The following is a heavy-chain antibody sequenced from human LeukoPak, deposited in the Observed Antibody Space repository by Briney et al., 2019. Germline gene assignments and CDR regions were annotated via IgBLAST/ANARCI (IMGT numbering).Heavy chain of an antibody. CDR1: GYTFTGYY. D-gene: IGHD2-15*01. Sequence: WASVKVSCKASGYTFTGYYMHWVRRAPGQGLEWMGWINPNSGGTNYAQKFQGRVTMTRDTSISTAYMELSRLRSDDTAVYYCARDRVVVAATYYFDYWGQGTLVTVSS. V-gene: IGHV1-2*02. CDR3: ARDRVVVAATYYFDY. CDR2: INPNSGGT. J-gene: IGHJ4*02.